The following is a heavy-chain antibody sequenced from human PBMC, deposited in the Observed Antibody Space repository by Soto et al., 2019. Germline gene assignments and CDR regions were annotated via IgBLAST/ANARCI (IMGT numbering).Heavy chain of an antibody. Sequence: LRLSFAASVFTFSSYAMSWVRQAPGKGLGWVSAISGSGGSTYYADSVKGRFTIFRDNSKNTLYLQMNSLRAEDTAVYYCAKVSSYYDSSGPRWFDPWGKGTLVTVSS. CDR3: AKVSSYYDSSGPRWFDP. D-gene: IGHD3-22*01. CDR1: VFTFSSYA. J-gene: IGHJ5*02. V-gene: IGHV3-23*01. CDR2: ISGSGGST.